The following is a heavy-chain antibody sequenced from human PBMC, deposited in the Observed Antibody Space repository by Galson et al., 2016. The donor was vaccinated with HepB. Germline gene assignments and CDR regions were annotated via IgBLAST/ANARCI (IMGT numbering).Heavy chain of an antibody. J-gene: IGHJ6*02. CDR1: GFTFSTYS. CDR3: ARGEIGTLPYYYFGMDV. D-gene: IGHD1-1*01. V-gene: IGHV3-48*02. CDR2: ISSSSSDS. Sequence: SCAASGFTFSTYSMTWVRQAPGKGLEWISYISSSSSDSFYADSVKGRFTISRDNAKNSLYLKMSSLTDDDTAVYYCARGEIGTLPYYYFGMDVWGQGTTVTVSS.